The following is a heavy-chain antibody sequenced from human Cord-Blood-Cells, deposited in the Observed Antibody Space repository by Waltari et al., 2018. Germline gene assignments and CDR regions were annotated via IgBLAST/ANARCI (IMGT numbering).Heavy chain of an antibody. V-gene: IGHV3-53*01. CDR3: ASHRPYSGSYYFDY. J-gene: IGHJ4*02. D-gene: IGHD1-26*01. Sequence: EVQLVESGGGLIQPGGSLRLSCAASGFTVSSNYMSWVRQAPGKGLEWVSVIYSGGSTYYADSVKGRFTISRDNSKNTLYLQMNSLRAEDTAVYYCASHRPYSGSYYFDYWGQGTLVTVSS. CDR1: GFTVSSNY. CDR2: IYSGGST.